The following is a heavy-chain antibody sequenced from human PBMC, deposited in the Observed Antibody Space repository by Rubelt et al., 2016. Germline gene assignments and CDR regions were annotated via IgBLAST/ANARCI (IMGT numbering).Heavy chain of an antibody. V-gene: IGHV4-61*05. CDR1: GGSISSGSYY. J-gene: IGHJ1*01. CDR2: IYYSGRT. CDR3: ATGKGRYPYRRGYFQH. D-gene: IGHD3-10*01. Sequence: QLQLQESGPGLVKPSETLSLTCTVSGGSISSGSYYWGWIRQPPGKGLEWIGYIYYSGRTNYNPSLNGRVTISGDTSKNQFSLKLSSVTAADTAVYYCATGKGRYPYRRGYFQHWGQGTLVTVSS.